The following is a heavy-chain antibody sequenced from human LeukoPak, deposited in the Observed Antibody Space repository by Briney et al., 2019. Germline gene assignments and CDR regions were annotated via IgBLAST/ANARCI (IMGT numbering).Heavy chain of an antibody. CDR1: GFTFSSYA. J-gene: IGHJ4*02. CDR2: ISYDGSNK. V-gene: IGHV3-30-3*01. D-gene: IGHD3-22*01. CDR3: ARDLNYYDSRGVVDY. Sequence: GGSLRLSCAASGFTFSSYAMHWVRQAPGKGLEWVAVISYDGSNKYYADSVKGRFTISRDNSKNTLYLQMNSLRAEDTAVYYCARDLNYYDSRGVVDYWGQGTLVTVSS.